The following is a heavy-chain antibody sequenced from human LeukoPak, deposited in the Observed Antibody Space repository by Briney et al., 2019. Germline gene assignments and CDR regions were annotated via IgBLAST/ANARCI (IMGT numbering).Heavy chain of an antibody. CDR2: ISSSSSYI. CDR3: ARGCSGGSCLVYY. CDR1: GFTFSSYS. Sequence: PGGSLRLSCAASGFTFSSYSMNWVRQAPGKGLEWVSSISSSSSYIYYADSVKGRFTISRDNAKNSLYLQMNSLRVEDTAVYYCARGCSGGSCLVYYWGQGTLVTVSS. D-gene: IGHD2-15*01. V-gene: IGHV3-21*01. J-gene: IGHJ4*02.